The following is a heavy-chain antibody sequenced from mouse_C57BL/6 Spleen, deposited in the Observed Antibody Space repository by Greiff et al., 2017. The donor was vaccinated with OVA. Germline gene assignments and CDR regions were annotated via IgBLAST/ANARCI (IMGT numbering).Heavy chain of an antibody. D-gene: IGHD1-1*01. CDR3: ARNYGSRAGYYFDY. CDR2: ISDGGSYT. Sequence: DVQLVESGGGLVKPGGSLKLSCAASGFTFSSYAMSWVRQTPEKRLEWVATISDGGSYTYYPDNVKGRFTISRDNAKNNLYLQMSHLKSEDTAMYYCARNYGSRAGYYFDYWGQGTTLTVSS. CDR1: GFTFSSYA. J-gene: IGHJ2*01. V-gene: IGHV5-4*01.